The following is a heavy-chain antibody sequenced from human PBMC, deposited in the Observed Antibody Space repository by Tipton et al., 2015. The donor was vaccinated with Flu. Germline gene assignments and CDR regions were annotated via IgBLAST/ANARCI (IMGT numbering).Heavy chain of an antibody. CDR3: ARESADCSSTSCYLGIEPYYYYYMDV. V-gene: IGHV4-4*07. CDR1: GGSISSYY. CDR2: IYTSGST. Sequence: TLSLTCTVSGGSISSYYWSWIRQPAGKGLEWIGRIYTSGSTNYNPSLKSRVTMSVDTSKNQFSLKLSSVTAADTAVYYCARESADCSSTSCYLGIEPYYYYYMDVWGEGTTVTVSS. D-gene: IGHD2-2*01. J-gene: IGHJ6*03.